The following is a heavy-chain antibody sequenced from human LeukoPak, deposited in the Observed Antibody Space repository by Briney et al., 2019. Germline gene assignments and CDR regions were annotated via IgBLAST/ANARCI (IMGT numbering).Heavy chain of an antibody. Sequence: SETLSLTCAVYGGSFSGCYWSWIRQPPGKGLEWIGSIYCSGSTYYNPSLKSRVTISVDTSKNQFSLKLSSVTAADTAVYYCARGRDYGDYSTPYYFDYWGQGTLVTVSS. D-gene: IGHD4-17*01. CDR1: GGSFSGCY. V-gene: IGHV4-34*01. CDR2: IYCSGST. CDR3: ARGRDYGDYSTPYYFDY. J-gene: IGHJ4*02.